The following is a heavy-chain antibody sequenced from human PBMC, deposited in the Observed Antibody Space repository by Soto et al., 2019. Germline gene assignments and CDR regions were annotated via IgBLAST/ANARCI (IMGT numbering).Heavy chain of an antibody. Sequence: QITLKESGPTLVQPTETVTLTCSFSGFSLTTSGVGVGWIRQPPGKALEWLALIYWDDDKRYSTSLNTRLSITKDTSKNLVFLIMTNMDPVDTATYYCAHSLWLGVKGYFDNWGQGTLVTVSS. CDR2: IYWDDDK. CDR1: GFSLTTSGVG. J-gene: IGHJ4*02. D-gene: IGHD6-19*01. CDR3: AHSLWLGVKGYFDN. V-gene: IGHV2-5*02.